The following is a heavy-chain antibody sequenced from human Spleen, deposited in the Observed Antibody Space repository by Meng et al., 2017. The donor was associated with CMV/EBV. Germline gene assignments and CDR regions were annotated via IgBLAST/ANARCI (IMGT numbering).Heavy chain of an antibody. CDR3: ARDVNPRITIFGVVTPYYYYGMDV. CDR1: GYTLSELY. J-gene: IGHJ6*02. Sequence: ASVKVSCKVSGYTLSELYMHWVRQAPGKGLEWMGGFDPEDGERIYAQKFQGRVTMSEDTSTDTAYMELSSLRSEDTAVYYCARDVNPRITIFGVVTPYYYYGMDVWGQGTTVTVSS. D-gene: IGHD3-3*01. V-gene: IGHV1-24*01. CDR2: FDPEDGER.